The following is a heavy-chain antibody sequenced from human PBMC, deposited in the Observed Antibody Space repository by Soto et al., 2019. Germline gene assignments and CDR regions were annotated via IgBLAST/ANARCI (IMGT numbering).Heavy chain of an antibody. CDR2: NYHSGTT. V-gene: IGHV4-59*01. Sequence: PAEILSLTCAVSGVTIITYYWSFSRHPPGKGLEWIGYNYHSGTTNYNPSLKSRVTISVDTSKNQFSLRLTSVTAADTAIYYCVREAYIGYGHAIDHWGQGILVTVSS. D-gene: IGHD5-12*01. CDR3: VREAYIGYGHAIDH. J-gene: IGHJ4*02. CDR1: GVTIITYY.